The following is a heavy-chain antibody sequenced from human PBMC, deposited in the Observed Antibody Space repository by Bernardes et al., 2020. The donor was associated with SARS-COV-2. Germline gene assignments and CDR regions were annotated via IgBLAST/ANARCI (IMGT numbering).Heavy chain of an antibody. V-gene: IGHV3-30*03. D-gene: IGHD3-10*01. J-gene: IGHJ6*01. CDR3: PGELLPFYGRDV. Sequence: GGSLRLSCAASGFTFSSYGMHWVRQAPGKGLEWVAVISYDGSNKYYADSVKGRFTISRDNSKNTLYLQMNSLRAEDTAVYYCPGELLPFYGRDVWGQGTTVTVSS. CDR2: ISYDGSNK. CDR1: GFTFSSYG.